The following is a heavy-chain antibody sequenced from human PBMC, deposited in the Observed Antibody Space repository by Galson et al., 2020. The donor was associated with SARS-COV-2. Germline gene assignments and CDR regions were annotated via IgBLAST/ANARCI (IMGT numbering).Heavy chain of an antibody. CDR1: GGTISSHY. J-gene: IGHJ4*02. Sequence: SETLSLTCTVSGGTISSHYWNWIRQPPGKGLEWIGYIYYSGGTNYNPSLESRVAISFGTSKNQFSLKLSSVTVADTAVYYCARAFSSSSGPGFWGQGTLVTVSS. CDR3: ARAFSSSSGPGF. CDR2: IYYSGGT. V-gene: IGHV4-59*11. D-gene: IGHD6-6*01.